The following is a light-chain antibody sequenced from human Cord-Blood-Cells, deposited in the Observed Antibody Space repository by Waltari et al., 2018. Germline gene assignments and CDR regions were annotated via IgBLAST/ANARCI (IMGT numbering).Light chain of an antibody. CDR3: QQYNSFYT. CDR1: QSISSL. CDR2: DAS. V-gene: IGKV1-5*01. J-gene: IGKJ2*01. Sequence: DIQMTQSPSTLSASVGDRVTITCLASQSISSLLAGYQCKPGKAPKLLIYDASSLESGVPSRFSGSGSGTEFTLTISSLQPYDFSTYYCQQYNSFYTIGQGTKLEIK.